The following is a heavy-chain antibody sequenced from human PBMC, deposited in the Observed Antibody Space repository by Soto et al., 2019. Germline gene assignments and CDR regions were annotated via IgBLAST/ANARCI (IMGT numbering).Heavy chain of an antibody. CDR3: AREFRSPGYSTSMPNWFDP. CDR1: GGSFSGYY. V-gene: IGHV4-34*01. CDR2: INHSGST. Sequence: SETLSLTCAVYGGSFSGYYWSWIRQPPGKGLEWIGEINHSGSTNYNPSLKSRVTISVDTSKNQFSLKLSSVTAADTAVYYCAREFRSPGYSTSMPNWFDPWGQGTLVTVSS. D-gene: IGHD3-22*01. J-gene: IGHJ5*02.